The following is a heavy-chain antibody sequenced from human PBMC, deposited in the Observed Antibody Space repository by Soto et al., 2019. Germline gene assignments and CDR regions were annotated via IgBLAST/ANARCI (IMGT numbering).Heavy chain of an antibody. CDR1: GFTFSSYW. CDR2: ISGSGGST. V-gene: IGHV3-23*01. D-gene: IGHD3-22*01. CDR3: AKDSSLSYYYDSSGYPGY. J-gene: IGHJ4*02. Sequence: GGSLRLSCAASGFTFSSYWMHWVRQAPGKGLVWVSRISGSGGSTYYADSVKGRFTISRDNSKNTLYLQMNSLRAEDTAVYYCAKDSSLSYYYDSSGYPGYWGQGTLVTVSS.